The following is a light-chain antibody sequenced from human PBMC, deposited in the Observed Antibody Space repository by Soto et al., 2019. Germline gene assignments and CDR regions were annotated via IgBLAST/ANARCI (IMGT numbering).Light chain of an antibody. CDR3: SAYTITSTPV. J-gene: IGLJ1*01. CDR2: EVT. V-gene: IGLV2-14*01. CDR1: SSDVGGYDF. Sequence: QSVLTQPASVSGSPGQSITISCTGTSSDVGGYDFVSWYRQHPGQAPKILIYEVTHRPSGVPDRFSGCKSVNTASLTISGRQADDEADYYCSAYTITSTPVFGPGTKLTVL.